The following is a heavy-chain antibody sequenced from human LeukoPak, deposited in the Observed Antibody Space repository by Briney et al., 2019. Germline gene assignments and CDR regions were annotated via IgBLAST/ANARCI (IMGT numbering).Heavy chain of an antibody. CDR1: GFTFSSYS. J-gene: IGHJ3*02. D-gene: IGHD3-10*01. CDR3: ARLSKGGSGSYDAFDI. Sequence: GGSLRLSCAASGFTFSSYSMNWVRQAPGKGLEWVSSISSSSSYIYYADSVKGRFTISRDNAKNSLYLQMNSLRAEDTAVYYCARLSKGGSGSYDAFDIWGQGTMVTVSS. V-gene: IGHV3-21*04. CDR2: ISSSSSYI.